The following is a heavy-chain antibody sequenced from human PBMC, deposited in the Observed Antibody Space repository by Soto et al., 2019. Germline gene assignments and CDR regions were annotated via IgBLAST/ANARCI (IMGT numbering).Heavy chain of an antibody. CDR2: ISGSGGST. CDR1: GFTFSSYA. V-gene: IGHV3-23*01. J-gene: IGHJ6*02. Sequence: AGGSLRLSCAASGFTFSSYAMSWVRQAPGKGLEWVSAISGSGGSTYYADSVKGRFTISRDNSKNTLYLQMNSLRAEDTAVYYCEVPLPHIAVAGRGGMDVWGQGTTVTVSS. D-gene: IGHD6-19*01. CDR3: EVPLPHIAVAGRGGMDV.